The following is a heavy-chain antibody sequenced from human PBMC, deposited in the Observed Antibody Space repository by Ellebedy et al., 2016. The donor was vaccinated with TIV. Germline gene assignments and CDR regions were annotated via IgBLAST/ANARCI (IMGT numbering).Heavy chain of an antibody. CDR2: IIPIVGLA. J-gene: IGHJ6*03. CDR3: ARGGVPAAFYNYYMDV. V-gene: IGHV1-69*10. CDR1: GGTFNSYA. Sequence: ASVKVSCKASGGTFNSYAISWVRQAPGQGLEWVGGIIPIVGLANYAQKFQGRVTIIADISTTTAYMELSSLRSEDTAVYYCARGGVPAAFYNYYMDVWGKGTTVTVSS. D-gene: IGHD2-2*01.